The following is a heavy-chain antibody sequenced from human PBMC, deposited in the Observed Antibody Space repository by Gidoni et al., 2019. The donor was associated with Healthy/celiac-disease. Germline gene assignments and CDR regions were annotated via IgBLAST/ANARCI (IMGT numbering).Heavy chain of an antibody. CDR2: ISGSGGST. CDR3: AKDGGIEVVPAAIPFAFDI. D-gene: IGHD2-2*02. V-gene: IGHV3-23*01. J-gene: IGHJ3*02. Sequence: EVQLLESGGGLVQPWGSLRLSCAASGFTFSSYAMCWVRQAPGKGLEWVSAISGSGGSTYYADSVKGRFTISRDNSKNTLYLQMNSLRAEDTAVYYCAKDGGIEVVPAAIPFAFDIWGQGTMVTVSS. CDR1: GFTFSSYA.